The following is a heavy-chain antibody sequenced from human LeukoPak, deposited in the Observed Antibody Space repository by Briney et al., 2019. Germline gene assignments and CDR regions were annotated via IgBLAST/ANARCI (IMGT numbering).Heavy chain of an antibody. CDR3: VRGVGGSSYLDY. D-gene: IGHD3-16*01. CDR1: GFTFSDHW. Sequence: GGSLRLSCAASGFTFSDHWRHWVRQVPGKGRVWVSRIKADGSWTNDADSVKGRFTVSRDNAENTLYLQMNSLRVEDTAVYYCVRGVGGSSYLDYWGQGALVTVSS. CDR2: IKADGSWT. V-gene: IGHV3-74*01. J-gene: IGHJ4*02.